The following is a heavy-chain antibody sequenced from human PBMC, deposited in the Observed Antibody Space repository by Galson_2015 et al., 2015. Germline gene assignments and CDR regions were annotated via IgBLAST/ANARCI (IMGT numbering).Heavy chain of an antibody. CDR3: AKDWYYGSGSNPETDWFDP. J-gene: IGHJ5*02. V-gene: IGHV3-30*18. CDR2: ISYDGSNK. CDR1: GFTFSSYG. D-gene: IGHD3-10*01. Sequence: SLRLSCAASGFTFSSYGMHWVRQAPGKGLEWVAVISYDGSNKYYADSVKGRFTISRDNSKNTLYLQMNSLRAEDTAVYYCAKDWYYGSGSNPETDWFDPWGQGTLVTVSS.